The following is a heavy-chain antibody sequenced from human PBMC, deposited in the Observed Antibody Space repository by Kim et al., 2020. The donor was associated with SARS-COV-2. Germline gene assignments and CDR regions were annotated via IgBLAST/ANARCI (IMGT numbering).Heavy chain of an antibody. J-gene: IGHJ6*02. CDR3: ARSNAMDI. CDR1: GFTFSNYW. V-gene: IGHV3-7*03. CDR2: IKQHGSEI. Sequence: GGSLRLSCAASGFTFSNYWMTWVRQAPGKGLEWVANIKQHGSEIYHVDSVKGRFTISRDDAKNALYLQMNSLRAEDTALYYCARSNAMDIWGQGTTVTVSS.